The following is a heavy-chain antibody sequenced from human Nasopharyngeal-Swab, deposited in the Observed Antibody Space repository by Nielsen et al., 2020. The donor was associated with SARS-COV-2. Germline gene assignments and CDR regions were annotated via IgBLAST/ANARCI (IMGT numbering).Heavy chain of an antibody. J-gene: IGHJ5*02. D-gene: IGHD6-13*01. V-gene: IGHV4-39*07. CDR1: GGSISSSSYY. CDR2: IYYSGST. Sequence: AGSLRLSCTVSGGSISSSSYYWGWLRQPPGKGLEWIGSIYYSGSTYYNPSLKSRVTISVDTSKNQFSLKLSSVTAADTAVYYCARGGLLVAAGHNWVDPWGQGTLVTVSS. CDR3: ARGGLLVAAGHNWVDP.